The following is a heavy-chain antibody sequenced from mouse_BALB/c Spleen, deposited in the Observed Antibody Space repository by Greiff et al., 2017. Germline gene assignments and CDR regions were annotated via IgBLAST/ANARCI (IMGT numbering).Heavy chain of an antibody. CDR3: ARLGLTAAWFAY. V-gene: IGHV3-2*02. D-gene: IGHD4-1*01. CDR2: ISYSGST. CDR1: GYSITSVYA. J-gene: IGHJ3*01. Sequence: EVKLVESGPGLVKPSQSLSLTCTVTGYSITSVYAWNWIRQFPGNKLEWMGYISYSGSTSYNPSLKSRISITRDTSKNQFFLQLNSVTTEDTATYYCARLGLTAAWFAYWGQGTLVTVSA.